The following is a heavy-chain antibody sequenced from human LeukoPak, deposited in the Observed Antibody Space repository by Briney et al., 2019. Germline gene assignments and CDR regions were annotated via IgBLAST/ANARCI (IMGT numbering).Heavy chain of an antibody. CDR1: GYTFTDYY. V-gene: IGHV1-2*02. Sequence: ASVTVSCKTFGYTFTDYYILWVRQAPGQGPEWMGWISPNSGGTNYAQNFKGRVTMTRDTSISTAYMELNSLTSDDTAVYYCARDLGWLHYEDWGQGTLVTVSS. J-gene: IGHJ4*02. CDR3: ARDLGWLHYED. D-gene: IGHD5-12*01. CDR2: ISPNSGGT.